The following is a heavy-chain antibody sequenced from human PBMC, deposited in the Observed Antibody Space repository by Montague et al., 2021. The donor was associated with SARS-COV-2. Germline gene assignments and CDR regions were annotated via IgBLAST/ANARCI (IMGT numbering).Heavy chain of an antibody. D-gene: IGHD5-24*01. J-gene: IGHJ4*02. Sequence: SETLSLTCTVSGGSISSYYWSWIRQPPGKGLEWIGYIYYSGSTNYNPSLKSPVTISVVTSKNQFSLKLSSVTAADTAVYYCARGDVEMATIKSGGPFYHFDYWGQGTLVTVSS. CDR3: ARGDVEMATIKSGGPFYHFDY. V-gene: IGHV4-59*13. CDR1: GGSISSYY. CDR2: IYYSGST.